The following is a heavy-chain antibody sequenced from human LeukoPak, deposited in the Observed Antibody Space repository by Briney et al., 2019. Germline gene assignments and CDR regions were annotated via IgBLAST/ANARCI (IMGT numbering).Heavy chain of an antibody. CDR3: AGVGFRFRGAQNYYMDV. J-gene: IGHJ6*03. V-gene: IGHV4-34*01. D-gene: IGHD3-10*01. CDR1: GGSFSGYY. CDR2: INHSGST. Sequence: SETLSLTCAVYGGSFSGYYWSWIRQPPGKGLDWIGKINHSGSTNYNPSLKSQVTISENPSKNHFPLRLSPVTAADPAGYYGAGVGFRFRGAQNYYMDVWGKGTRFTVS.